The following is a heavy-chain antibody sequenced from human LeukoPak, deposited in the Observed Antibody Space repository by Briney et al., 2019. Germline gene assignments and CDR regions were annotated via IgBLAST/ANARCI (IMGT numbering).Heavy chain of an antibody. J-gene: IGHJ4*02. CDR3: ARDGITCTRDY. Sequence: AESLTLSCAASGFFIRSYWMVWVRQPPGKGLEWVASIDEHGFKTYYAASVTGRFTISKDTAKNSLDLQMNSLRAEDTAVYYCARDGITCTRDYWGQGALVTVSS. D-gene: IGHD1-7*01. CDR2: IDEHGFKT. V-gene: IGHV3-7*01. CDR1: GFFIRSYW.